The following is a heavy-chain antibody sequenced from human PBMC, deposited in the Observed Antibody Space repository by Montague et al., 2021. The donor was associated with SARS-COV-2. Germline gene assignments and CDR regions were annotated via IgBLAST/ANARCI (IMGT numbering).Heavy chain of an antibody. CDR3: PRRDQYGSGNNRLLQF. J-gene: IGHJ4*02. D-gene: IGHD3-10*01. CDR1: GFLFSDYA. CDR2: ISYNGFNK. V-gene: IGHV3-30*04. Sequence: SLSYAASGFLFSDYAMHWVRQAPGKGLEWLAVISYNGFNKYYADSVRGRFTVSRDNPRNTLYLQMNSLTTEDTAVFYCPRRDQYGSGNNRLLQFWGQGILVTVSS.